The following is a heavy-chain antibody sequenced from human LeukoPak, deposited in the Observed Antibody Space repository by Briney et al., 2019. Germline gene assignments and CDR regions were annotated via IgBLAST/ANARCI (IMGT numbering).Heavy chain of an antibody. CDR1: GYSVSSGYY. Sequence: SETLSLTCIVSGYSVSSGYYWGWSRRSPGKGLEWLAAVSNSGTTYYSPSPKGRVTISLDTFKNEFSLRLTSVTAADTGVYYCARAPGSGWSDWGQGARVTVSS. CDR2: VSNSGTT. CDR3: ARAPGSGWSD. J-gene: IGHJ4*02. D-gene: IGHD6-19*01. V-gene: IGHV4-38-2*02.